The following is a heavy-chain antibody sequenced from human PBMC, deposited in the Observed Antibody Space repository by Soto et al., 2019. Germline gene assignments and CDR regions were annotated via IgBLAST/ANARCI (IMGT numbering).Heavy chain of an antibody. J-gene: IGHJ6*02. Sequence: ELQLLESGGGLAQPGGSLRLSCAASGFTFTMFALTWVRQAPGKRPEWVSTISASGDTTYYADSVKGRFTVSRDSSKTTLYLQMNTLRAQDTAVYYCVRDWSGSTCPCMDVWGQGTTVTVSS. D-gene: IGHD3-3*01. V-gene: IGHV3-23*01. CDR3: VRDWSGSTCPCMDV. CDR2: ISASGDTT. CDR1: GFTFTMFA.